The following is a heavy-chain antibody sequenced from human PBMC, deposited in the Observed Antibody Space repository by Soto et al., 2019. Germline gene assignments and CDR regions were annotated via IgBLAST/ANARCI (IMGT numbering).Heavy chain of an antibody. J-gene: IGHJ4*02. V-gene: IGHV3-74*01. CDR1: GFTFSSYW. Sequence: GGSLRLSCAASGFTFSSYWMHWVRQAPGKGLVWVSRINSDGSSTSYADSVKGRFTISRDNVKNTLYLQMNSLRAEDTAVYYCARDGRFLEWLLYGDYFDYWGQGTLVTVSS. CDR3: ARDGRFLEWLLYGDYFDY. CDR2: INSDGSST. D-gene: IGHD3-3*01.